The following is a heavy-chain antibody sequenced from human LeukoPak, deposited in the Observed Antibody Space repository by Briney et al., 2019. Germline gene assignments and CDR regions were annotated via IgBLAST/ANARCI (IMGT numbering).Heavy chain of an antibody. J-gene: IGHJ3*02. CDR2: INQDGSEK. D-gene: IGHD3-22*01. CDR1: GFTFSTYW. Sequence: PGGSLRLSCAASGFTFSTYWMSWVGQAPGKGLEWVANINQDGSEKYYVDSVKGRFTISRDNAKNSLYLQMNSLRAEDTAVYYCARESDSRRFGAVDIWGQGTMVTVSS. V-gene: IGHV3-7*04. CDR3: ARESDSRRFGAVDI.